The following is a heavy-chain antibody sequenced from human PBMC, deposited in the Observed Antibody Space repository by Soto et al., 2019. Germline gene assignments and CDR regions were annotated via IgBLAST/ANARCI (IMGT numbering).Heavy chain of an antibody. V-gene: IGHV4-4*02. CDR1: GGSISSSNW. CDR2: IYHSGST. J-gene: IGHJ4*02. CDR3: AREVPRGYSSSWRIDY. D-gene: IGHD6-13*01. Sequence: QVQLQESGPGLVKPSGTLSLTCAVSGGSISSSNWWSWVRQPPGKGLEWIGEIYHSGSTNYNPSLKRRATIAVGESKSQFSLRLSTVTTADTAGYYCAREVPRGYSSSWRIDYWCQGTLVTVSS.